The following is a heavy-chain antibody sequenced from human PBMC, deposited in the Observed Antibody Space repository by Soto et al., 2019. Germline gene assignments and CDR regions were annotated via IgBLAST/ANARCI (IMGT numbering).Heavy chain of an antibody. CDR3: ARDLALEYYILAPPGSPPVGESDY. V-gene: IGHV1-46*01. CDR2: INPSGGST. D-gene: IGHD3-9*01. CDR1: GYTFTSYY. J-gene: IGHJ4*02. Sequence: QVQLVQSGAEVKKPGASVKVSCKASGYTFTSYYMHWVRQAPGQVLEWMGIINPSGGSTSYAQKCQGRGTMTRDTSTSTVSMELSSLRSEGTAVYYCARDLALEYYILAPPGSPPVGESDYWGQRTLVTVSS.